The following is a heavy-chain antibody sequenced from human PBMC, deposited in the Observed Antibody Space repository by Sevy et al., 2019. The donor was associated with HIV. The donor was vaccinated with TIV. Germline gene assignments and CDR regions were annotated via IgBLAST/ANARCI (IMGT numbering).Heavy chain of an antibody. CDR2: VSSDGTTR. Sequence: GGSLRLSCAASGFNFSPYAMHWVRQGPGKGLEWVATVSSDGTTRSYVDSIKGRFSLSRDNSKNTLYLQMNNLTAEDTAVYYCAKEGYYYDSRSSDWFDPWGPGALVTVSS. CDR3: AKEGYYYDSRSSDWFDP. V-gene: IGHV3-30*18. J-gene: IGHJ5*02. D-gene: IGHD3-22*01. CDR1: GFNFSPYA.